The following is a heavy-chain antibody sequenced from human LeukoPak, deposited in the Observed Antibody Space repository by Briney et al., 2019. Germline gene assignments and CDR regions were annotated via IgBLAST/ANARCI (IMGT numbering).Heavy chain of an antibody. Sequence: SVKVSCKASGGTFSSYAISWVRQAPGQGLEWMGGIIPIFGTANYAQKFQGRVTITADESTSTAYVELSSLRSEDTAVYYCASAGGLRFLEWFLDYWGQGTLVTVSS. J-gene: IGHJ4*02. CDR2: IIPIFGTA. CDR1: GGTFSSYA. CDR3: ASAGGLRFLEWFLDY. D-gene: IGHD3-3*01. V-gene: IGHV1-69*13.